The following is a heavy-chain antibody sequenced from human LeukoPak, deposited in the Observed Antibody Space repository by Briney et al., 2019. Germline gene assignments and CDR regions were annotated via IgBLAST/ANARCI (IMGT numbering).Heavy chain of an antibody. D-gene: IGHD3-22*01. V-gene: IGHV3-23*01. CDR2: ISGDGGRT. J-gene: IGHJ4*02. CDR3: AKGHYDGGPYYYFDY. Sequence: PGGSLRLSCAASGFTFGSYGMNWVRQAPGKGLEWVSAISGDGGRTNYADSVKGRFTISRDKSKNTLYLKMNSLRAEDTAEYYCAKGHYDGGPYYYFDYWGQGTLVTVSS. CDR1: GFTFGSYG.